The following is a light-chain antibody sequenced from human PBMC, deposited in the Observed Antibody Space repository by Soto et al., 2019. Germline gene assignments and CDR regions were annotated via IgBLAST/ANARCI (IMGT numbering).Light chain of an antibody. Sequence: QSVLTQPASVSGSPGQSITISCTGTSSDVGGFDYVSWYQQYPGKAPKLIIYEVSYRPSGVSHRFSGSKSGNTASLTISGLQAEDEADYYCNSYTTSSSYVFGTGTKVTVL. CDR1: SSDVGGFDY. CDR2: EVS. CDR3: NSYTTSSSYV. J-gene: IGLJ1*01. V-gene: IGLV2-14*01.